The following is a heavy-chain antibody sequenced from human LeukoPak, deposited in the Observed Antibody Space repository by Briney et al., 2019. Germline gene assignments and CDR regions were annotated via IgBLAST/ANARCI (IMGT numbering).Heavy chain of an antibody. J-gene: IGHJ6*03. CDR3: ATEGTMARGVINKDYYYYYYMDV. CDR1: VYTFTSYY. D-gene: IGHD3-10*01. V-gene: IGHV1-46*01. CDR2: INPSGGST. Sequence: ASVKLSCKASVYTFTSYYMHWVRQAPGQGLEWMGIINPSGGSTRYAQKFQGRVTMTRDTSTSTVYMELSSLRSEDTAVYYCATEGTMARGVINKDYYYYYYMDVWGKGTTVTISS.